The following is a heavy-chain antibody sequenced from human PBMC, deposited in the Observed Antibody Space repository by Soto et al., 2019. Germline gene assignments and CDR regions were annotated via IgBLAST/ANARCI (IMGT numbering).Heavy chain of an antibody. J-gene: IGHJ4*02. Sequence: SVGSLRLSCAASGFTFSSYAMHWVRQAPGKGLEWVAVISYDGSNKYYADSVKGRFTISRDNSKNTLYLQMNSLRAEDTAVYYCASRDYEYYWGQGTLVTVSS. D-gene: IGHD4-17*01. CDR1: GFTFSSYA. V-gene: IGHV3-30-3*01. CDR3: ASRDYEYY. CDR2: ISYDGSNK.